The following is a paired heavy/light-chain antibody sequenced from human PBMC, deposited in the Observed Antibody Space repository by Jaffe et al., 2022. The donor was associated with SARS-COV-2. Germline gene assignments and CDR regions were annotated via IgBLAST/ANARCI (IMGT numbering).Light chain of an antibody. CDR2: TNN. J-gene: IGLJ1*01. V-gene: IGLV1-44*01. CDR1: SSNIGRNT. Sequence: QSVLTQPPSASGTPGQRVTISCSGSSSNIGRNTVNWYLQLPGTAPKLLIYTNNQRPSGVPDRFSGSKSGTSASLAISGLQSEDEADYYCAAWDDSLSGLYVFGTGTKVTVL. CDR3: AAWDDSLSGLYV.
Heavy chain of an antibody. V-gene: IGHV4-39*01. CDR3: ARRYADFDSYYFDY. CDR1: GGSISSSSYY. D-gene: IGHD3-16*01. Sequence: QLQLQESGPGLLKPSETLSLTCTVSGGSISSSSYYWGWIRQPPGKGLAWIGTIFYSGNTYYNPSLKSRVTISVDTSKNQFSLKLSSVTAADTAMYYCARRYADFDSYYFDYWGQGTLVTVSS. CDR2: IFYSGNT. J-gene: IGHJ4*02.